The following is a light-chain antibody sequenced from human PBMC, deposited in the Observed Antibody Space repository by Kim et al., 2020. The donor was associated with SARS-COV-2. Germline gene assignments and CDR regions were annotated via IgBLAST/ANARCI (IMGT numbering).Light chain of an antibody. CDR2: DAS. CDR3: LQYDNLPIT. CDR1: QDINNF. Sequence: DTQMTQSPSSLSASVGDRVTISCQASQDINNFLNWYQQKLGKAPKLLIYDASKLETGVPSRFTGGGSGTDFTFTISSLQPEDVATYYCLQYDNLPITFGQGTRLEIK. J-gene: IGKJ5*01. V-gene: IGKV1-33*01.